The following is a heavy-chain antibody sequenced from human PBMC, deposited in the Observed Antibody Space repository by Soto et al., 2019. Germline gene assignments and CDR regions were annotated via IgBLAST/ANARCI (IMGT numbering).Heavy chain of an antibody. D-gene: IGHD1-1*01. V-gene: IGHV3-23*01. CDR1: GFTFSNYA. CDR2: IGGGGRST. CDR3: AKPTWSAHIPDY. J-gene: IGHJ4*02. Sequence: EVQLLESGGGLVQPGGSLRLSCAASGFTFSNYAMSWVRQTPGKGLEWVSAIGGGGRSTYYADSVKGRFTISRDNSQDTLFLQMNSLRAEDTAIYCCAKPTWSAHIPDYWGQGTLVTVSS.